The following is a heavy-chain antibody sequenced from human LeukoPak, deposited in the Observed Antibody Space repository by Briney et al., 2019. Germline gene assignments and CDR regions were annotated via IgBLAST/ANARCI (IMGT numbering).Heavy chain of an antibody. D-gene: IGHD2-2*01. CDR3: SSSNYIYYADCGKGRFTISRNNYKNSLYLQMNSLRAEDTDVYYCATCPPSSRYYFDF. CDR1: RFTFSNYE. Sequence: GGSLRLSCAASRFTFSNYEMHWVRQAPGKGLEWLSYISSSGNTIYYAYSVKGRFTISRDNSNNSPYLQMTILTAETTVLYYSSSSNYIYYADCGKGRFTISRNNYKNSLYLQMNSLRAEDTDVYYCATCPPSSRYYFDFWGQGALVTVSS. CDR2: ISSSGNTI. J-gene: IGHJ4*02. V-gene: IGHV3-48*03.